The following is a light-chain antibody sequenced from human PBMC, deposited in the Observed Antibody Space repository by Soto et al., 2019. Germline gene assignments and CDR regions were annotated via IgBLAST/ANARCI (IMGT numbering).Light chain of an antibody. CDR3: AAWDDSLSGPRVV. J-gene: IGLJ2*01. Sequence: QSVLTQPPSASGTPGRRVTISCSGSSSNIGSNYVYWYQQLPGTAPKLLTYRNNQRPSGVPDRFSGSKSGTSASLAISGLRSEDEADYYCAAWDDSLSGPRVVFGGGTQLTVL. CDR2: RNN. CDR1: SSNIGSNY. V-gene: IGLV1-47*01.